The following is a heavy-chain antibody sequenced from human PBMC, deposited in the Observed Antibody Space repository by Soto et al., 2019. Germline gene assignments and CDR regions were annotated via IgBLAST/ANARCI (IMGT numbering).Heavy chain of an antibody. J-gene: IGHJ4*02. CDR1: GFTFSSYG. V-gene: IGHV3-30*18. CDR2: ISYDGSNK. CDR3: AKDSGRPSLVITFGGEDWYYLDY. D-gene: IGHD3-16*01. Sequence: QVQLVESGGGVVQPGRSLRLSCAASGFTFSSYGMHWVRQAPGKGLEWVAVISYDGSNKYYADSVKGRFTISRDNSKNTLYLQMNSLRAEDTAVYYCAKDSGRPSLVITFGGEDWYYLDYWGQGTLVTVSS.